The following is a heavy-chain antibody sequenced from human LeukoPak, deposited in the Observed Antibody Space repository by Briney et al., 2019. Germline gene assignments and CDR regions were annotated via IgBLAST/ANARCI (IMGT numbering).Heavy chain of an antibody. V-gene: IGHV1-69*05. CDR2: IIPIFGTA. J-gene: IGHJ6*03. D-gene: IGHD1-20*01. CDR1: GGTFSSYA. CDR3: ASRITGTSYMDV. Sequence: GASVKVSCKASGGTFSSYAISWVRQAPGQGLEWMGGIIPIFGTANYAQKFQGRVTITTDESTSTAYMELSGLRSEDTAVYYCASRITGTSYMDVWGKGTTVTVSS.